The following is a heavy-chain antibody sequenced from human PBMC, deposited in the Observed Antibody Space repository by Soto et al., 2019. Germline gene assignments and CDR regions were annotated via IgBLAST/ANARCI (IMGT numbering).Heavy chain of an antibody. CDR3: AKVRGYSYGYAYYYYGMDV. CDR2: ISGSGGST. Sequence: EVQLLESGGGLVQPGGSLRLSCAASGFTFSSYAMSWVRQAPGKGLEWVSAISGSGGSTYYADSVKGRFTISRDNSKNTLYLQMNSLRAEDTAVYYCAKVRGYSYGYAYYYYGMDVWGQGTTVTVSS. D-gene: IGHD5-18*01. CDR1: GFTFSSYA. V-gene: IGHV3-23*01. J-gene: IGHJ6*02.